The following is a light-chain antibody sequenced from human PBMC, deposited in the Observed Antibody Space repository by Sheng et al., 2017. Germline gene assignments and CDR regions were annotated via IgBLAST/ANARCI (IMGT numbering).Light chain of an antibody. J-gene: IGKJ4*01. CDR2: AAS. CDR1: QSITTY. Sequence: DIQMTQSPSSLSASVGDRVTITCRASQSITTYLNWYHQKPGKAPKLLIYAASSLQSGVPSRFSGSGSGTDFTLTISSLQPEDFATYYCQLSSSPFTFGGGTEVEIK. CDR3: QLSSSPFT. V-gene: IGKV1-39*01.